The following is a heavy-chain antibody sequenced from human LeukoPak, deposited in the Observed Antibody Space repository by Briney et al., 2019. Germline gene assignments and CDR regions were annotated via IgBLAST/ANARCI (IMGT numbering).Heavy chain of an antibody. Sequence: GGSLRLSCAASGFTFSSYGMHWVRQAPGKGLEWVAVIWYDGSNKYYADSVKGRFTISRDNSKNTLYLQMNSLRAEDTAVYYCAKDRGYDFWSGPIFRLYFDYWGQGTLVTVSS. CDR2: IWYDGSNK. V-gene: IGHV3-33*06. CDR3: AKDRGYDFWSGPIFRLYFDY. CDR1: GFTFSSYG. D-gene: IGHD3-3*01. J-gene: IGHJ4*02.